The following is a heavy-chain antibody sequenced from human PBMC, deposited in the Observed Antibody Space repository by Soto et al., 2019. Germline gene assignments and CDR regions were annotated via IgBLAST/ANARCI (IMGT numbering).Heavy chain of an antibody. CDR2: ISTENGNT. CDR1: GYTFINNA. V-gene: IGHV1-18*04. D-gene: IGHD2-2*01. Sequence: QVQLVQSGAEVKKPGASVKVSCKASGYTFINNAITWVRQAPGQGLEWMGWISTENGNTNYAQNLQGRVILTRDRSTNTAYMELRSLRPEDTATYYCARDSSRGTFDNWGQGALVTVSS. J-gene: IGHJ4*02. CDR3: ARDSSRGTFDN.